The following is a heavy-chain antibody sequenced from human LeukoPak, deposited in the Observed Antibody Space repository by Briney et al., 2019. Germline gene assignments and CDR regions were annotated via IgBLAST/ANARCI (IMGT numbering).Heavy chain of an antibody. CDR3: ARDNGGYCSGGSCSYYFDY. CDR2: ISSSSSYI. CDR1: GFTFSSYS. V-gene: IGHV3-21*01. Sequence: GGSLRLSCAASGFTFSSYSMNWVRQAPGKGLEWVSSISSSSSYIYYADSVKGRFTISRDNAKNSLYLQMNSLRAEDTAVYYCARDNGGYCSGGSCSYYFDYWGQGTLVTVSS. J-gene: IGHJ4*02. D-gene: IGHD2-15*01.